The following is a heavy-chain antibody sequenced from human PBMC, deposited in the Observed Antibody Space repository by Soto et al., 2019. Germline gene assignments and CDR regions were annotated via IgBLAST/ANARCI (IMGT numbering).Heavy chain of an antibody. CDR1: GGSISNSNYY. D-gene: IGHD6-25*01. Sequence: PSETLSLTCTVSGGSISNSNYYWGWIRQPPGRGLEWIGNIYYSGSTYYNPSLKSRVTISLDTSKNQFSLKLSSVTAADTAVYYCARHRETATTYSCFDPWGQGTLVTVSS. CDR2: IYYSGST. J-gene: IGHJ5*02. CDR3: ARHRETATTYSCFDP. V-gene: IGHV4-39*01.